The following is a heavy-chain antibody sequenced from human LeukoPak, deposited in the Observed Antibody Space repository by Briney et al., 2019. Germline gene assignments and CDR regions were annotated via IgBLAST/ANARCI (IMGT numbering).Heavy chain of an antibody. J-gene: IGHJ6*02. Sequence: ASVKVSCKASGYTFTSYGISWVRQAPGQGLEWMGWISAYNGNTNYAQKFQGRVTLTTDTSTMELRSLRSDDTAVYFCAREFKPPGMSMIADFYGMDVWGQGTTVTVSS. CDR3: AREFKPPGMSMIADFYGMDV. V-gene: IGHV1-18*01. CDR2: ISAYNGNT. CDR1: GYTFTSYG. D-gene: IGHD3-22*01.